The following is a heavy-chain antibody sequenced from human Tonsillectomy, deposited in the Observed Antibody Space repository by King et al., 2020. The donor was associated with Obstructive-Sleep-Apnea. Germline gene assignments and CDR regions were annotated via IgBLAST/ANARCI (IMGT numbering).Heavy chain of an antibody. Sequence: VQLVQSGGVVVQPGGSLRLSCAASGFIFDDYSMHCVRLSPVKGLGLVSLISWNGGRTYYADSVKGRFTTSRDNSKNSLYLQMNSLRTEDTALYYCAKDFGYSSSWYFDYWGQGTLVTVSS. J-gene: IGHJ4*02. D-gene: IGHD6-13*01. V-gene: IGHV3-43*01. CDR2: ISWNGGRT. CDR3: AKDFGYSSSWYFDY. CDR1: GFIFDDYS.